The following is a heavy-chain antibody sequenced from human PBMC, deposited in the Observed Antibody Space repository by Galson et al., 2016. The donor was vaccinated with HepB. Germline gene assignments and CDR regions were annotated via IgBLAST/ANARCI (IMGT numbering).Heavy chain of an antibody. CDR1: GGSINSYY. CDR2: IYYIGNT. CDR3: AGGQEGQWPSNSVIDY. Sequence: SETLSLTCTVSGGSINSYYWTWIRQPPGKGLEWIGYIYYIGNTDYNPSLMSRVSISMDMSKNQLSLKLTSVTAADTAIYFCAGGQEGQWPSNSVIDYWGQGALVTVSS. J-gene: IGHJ4*02. V-gene: IGHV4-59*01. D-gene: IGHD4-23*01.